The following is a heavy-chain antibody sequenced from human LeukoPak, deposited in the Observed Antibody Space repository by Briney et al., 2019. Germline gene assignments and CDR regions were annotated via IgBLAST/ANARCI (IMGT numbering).Heavy chain of an antibody. J-gene: IGHJ6*02. Sequence: GGSLRLSCAASGFTFRDYAMHWVRQAPGKGLEWVALISYDGKYQFYADSVKGRFTISRDDSKNTLYVQMNSLRAEDTATYYCARDGTLLGSDSNYYYGMDVWGQGTTITVSS. D-gene: IGHD2-21*02. V-gene: IGHV3-30*04. CDR2: ISYDGKYQ. CDR3: ARDGTLLGSDSNYYYGMDV. CDR1: GFTFRDYA.